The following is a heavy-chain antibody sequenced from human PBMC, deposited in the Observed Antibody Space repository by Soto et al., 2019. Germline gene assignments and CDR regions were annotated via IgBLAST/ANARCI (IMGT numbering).Heavy chain of an antibody. CDR1: ADSISTYY. V-gene: IGHV4-4*07. CDR2: IDASGNT. D-gene: IGHD1-20*01. Sequence: SETLSLTCTVSADSISTYYCSWIRRSAGKGLEWIGRIDASGNTNYNPSLKSRVTMSADTSKKQFSLKLTSVTAADTAVYYCARYSNNWFQTEGMDVWGQGTTVTVSS. CDR3: ARYSNNWFQTEGMDV. J-gene: IGHJ6*02.